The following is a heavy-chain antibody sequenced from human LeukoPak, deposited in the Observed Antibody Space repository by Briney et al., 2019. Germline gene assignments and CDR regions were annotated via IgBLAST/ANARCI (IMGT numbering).Heavy chain of an antibody. V-gene: IGHV4-59*12. J-gene: IGHJ4*02. CDR3: ARGGTHDSSGYYRSEVKFDY. CDR2: IYYSGST. Sequence: SETLSLTCTVSGGSISSYYWSWIRQPPGKGLEWIGYIYYSGSTNYNPSLKSRVTISVDKSKNQFSLKLSSVTAADTAVYYCARGGTHDSSGYYRSEVKFDYWGQGTLVTVSS. CDR1: GGSISSYY. D-gene: IGHD3-22*01.